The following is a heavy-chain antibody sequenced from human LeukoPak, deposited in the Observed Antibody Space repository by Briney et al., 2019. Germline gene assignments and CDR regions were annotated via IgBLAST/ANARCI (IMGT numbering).Heavy chain of an antibody. V-gene: IGHV4-59*01. Sequence: KPSETLSLTCTVSGGSISSYYWSWIRQPPGKGLEWIGYIHYSGSTNYNPSLKSRVTISVDTSKNQFSLKLSSVTAADTAVYYCARAGYSYGYVNYYYYYMDVWGKGTTVTVSS. CDR2: IHYSGST. CDR3: ARAGYSYGYVNYYYYYMDV. CDR1: GGSISSYY. D-gene: IGHD5-18*01. J-gene: IGHJ6*03.